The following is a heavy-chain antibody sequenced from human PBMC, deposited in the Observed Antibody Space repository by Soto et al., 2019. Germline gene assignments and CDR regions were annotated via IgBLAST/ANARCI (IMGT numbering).Heavy chain of an antibody. V-gene: IGHV1-2*02. Sequence: ASVKGSCKASGYTFTGYYMHWVRQAPGQGLEWMGWINPNSGGTNYAQKFQGRVTMTRDTSISTAYMELSRLRSDDTAVYYCASYYYDSSGYYYDYWGQGTLVTVSS. CDR1: GYTFTGYY. J-gene: IGHJ4*02. CDR2: INPNSGGT. CDR3: ASYYYDSSGYYYDY. D-gene: IGHD3-22*01.